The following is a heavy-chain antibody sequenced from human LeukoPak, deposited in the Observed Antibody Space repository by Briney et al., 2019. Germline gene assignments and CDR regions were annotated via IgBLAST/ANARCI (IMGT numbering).Heavy chain of an antibody. CDR3: ARIGGDPIYYFDY. Sequence: SETLSLTCAVYGGSFSGYYWSWIRQPPGKGLEWIGEINHSGSTNYNPSLKSRVTISVDTSKNQFSLELSSVTAADTAVYYCARIGGDPIYYFDYWGQGTLVTVSS. CDR2: INHSGST. J-gene: IGHJ4*02. D-gene: IGHD2-21*02. CDR1: GGSFSGYY. V-gene: IGHV4-34*01.